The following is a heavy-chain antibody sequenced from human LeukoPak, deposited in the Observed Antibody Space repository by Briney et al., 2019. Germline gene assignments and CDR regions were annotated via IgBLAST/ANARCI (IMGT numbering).Heavy chain of an antibody. CDR1: GFTFAAYA. CDR2: FDGGGGT. J-gene: IGHJ4*02. Sequence: GGSLRLSFAASGFTFAAYAMHWVGQAPGKGLEWLSVFDGGGGTYYTDSVKGRFNISRDNSKNTTYLQINSLRAEDTAVYYCARASLWFDYSAYYFDFWGQGTLVTVSS. CDR3: ARASLWFDYSAYYFDF. D-gene: IGHD4/OR15-4a*01. V-gene: IGHV3-66*01.